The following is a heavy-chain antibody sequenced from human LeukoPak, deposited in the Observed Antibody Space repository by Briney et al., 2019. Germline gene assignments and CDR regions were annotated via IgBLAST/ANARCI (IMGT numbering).Heavy chain of an antibody. J-gene: IGHJ5*02. CDR2: IKSKIDGGAI. D-gene: IGHD2/OR15-2a*01. Sequence: AGGSLRLSCAASGFNFDNAWMYWVRQAPGKGLEWVGRIKSKIDGGAIDYATPVKGRFTMSRDDSKKTLYLQMNSLITEDTARYYCTTDTFYMKGHDPWGQGTLVIVSS. V-gene: IGHV3-15*07. CDR1: GFNFDNAW. CDR3: TTDTFYMKGHDP.